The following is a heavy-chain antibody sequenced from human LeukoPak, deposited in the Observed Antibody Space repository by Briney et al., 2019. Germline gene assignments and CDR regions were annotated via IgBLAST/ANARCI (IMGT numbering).Heavy chain of an antibody. J-gene: IGHJ4*02. CDR3: ARGSITMKVVVNDY. D-gene: IGHD3-22*01. CDR2: INSDGSST. CDR1: GFTFSSYW. V-gene: IGHV3-74*01. Sequence: PGGSLRLSCAASGFTFSSYWMHWVRQAPGKGLVWVSRINSDGSSTSYADSVKGRFTISRDNAKNTLYLQMNSLRAEDTAVYYCARGSITMKVVVNDYCGPATLVTVSS.